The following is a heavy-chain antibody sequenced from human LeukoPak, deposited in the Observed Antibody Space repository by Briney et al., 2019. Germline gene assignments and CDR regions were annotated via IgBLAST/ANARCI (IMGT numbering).Heavy chain of an antibody. CDR2: IYYSGST. V-gene: IGHV4-39*07. D-gene: IGHD5-18*01. Sequence: SETLSLTCSVSGGSISSSSYYWGWIRQPPGKGLEWIGSIYYSGSTYYNPSLKSRVTISVDTSKNQFSLKLSSVTAADTAVYYCASKQRGYSYGWNDYWGQGTLVTVSS. CDR1: GGSISSSSYY. CDR3: ASKQRGYSYGWNDY. J-gene: IGHJ4*02.